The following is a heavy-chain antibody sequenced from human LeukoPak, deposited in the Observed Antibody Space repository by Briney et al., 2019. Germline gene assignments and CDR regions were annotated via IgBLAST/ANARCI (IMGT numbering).Heavy chain of an antibody. V-gene: IGHV4-30-2*01. D-gene: IGHD3-9*01. Sequence: SETLSLTCAVSGGSISSGGYSWSWIRQPPGKGLEWIGYIYHSGGTYYNPSLKSRVTISVDRSKNQFSLKLSSVTAADTAVYYCARAPVLRYFDWLLLSGMDVWGQGTTVTVSS. CDR2: IYHSGGT. CDR1: GGSISSGGYS. CDR3: ARAPVLRYFDWLLLSGMDV. J-gene: IGHJ6*02.